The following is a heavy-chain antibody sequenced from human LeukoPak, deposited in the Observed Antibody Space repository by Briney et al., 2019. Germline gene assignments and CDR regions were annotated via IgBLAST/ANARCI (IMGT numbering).Heavy chain of an antibody. CDR2: ISSSGSTI. J-gene: IGHJ3*01. D-gene: IGHD4-23*01. CDR3: AGSDYGGNPV. V-gene: IGHV3-48*04. CDR1: GFTFSSHV. Sequence: HPGGSLRLSCAASGFTFSSHVMSWVRQAPGKGLEWVSYISSSGSTIYYADSVKGRFTISRDNAKNSLYLQMNSLRAEDTAVYYCAGSDYGGNPVWGQGTMVTVSS.